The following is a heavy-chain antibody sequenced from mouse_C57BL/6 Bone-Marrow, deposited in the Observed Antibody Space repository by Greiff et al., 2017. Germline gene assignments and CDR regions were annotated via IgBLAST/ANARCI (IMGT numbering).Heavy chain of an antibody. J-gene: IGHJ2*01. V-gene: IGHV1-69*01. Sequence: QVQLQQPGAELVMPGASVKLSCKASGYTFTSYWMHWVKQRPGHGLEWIGEIDPADSYTNYNQKFKGKSTLTVDKSSSTAYMQLSSLTSEDSAVYYCARGGGFRFDYWGQGTTLTVSS. CDR2: IDPADSYT. CDR3: ARGGGFRFDY. CDR1: GYTFTSYW.